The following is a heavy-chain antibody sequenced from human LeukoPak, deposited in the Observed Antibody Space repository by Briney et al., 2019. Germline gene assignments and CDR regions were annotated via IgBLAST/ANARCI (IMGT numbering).Heavy chain of an antibody. CDR3: ARHGGSYCGGDCYSFSGAFDI. CDR2: IYHSGST. V-gene: IGHV4-38-2*01. J-gene: IGHJ3*02. CDR1: GYSISSGYY. D-gene: IGHD2-21*01. Sequence: VKPSETLSFTCAVSGYSISSGYYWGWIRQPPGKGLEWIGSIYHSGSTYYNPSLKSRVTISVDTSKNQFSLKLSSVTAADTAVYYCARHGGSYCGGDCYSFSGAFDIWGQGTMVTVSS.